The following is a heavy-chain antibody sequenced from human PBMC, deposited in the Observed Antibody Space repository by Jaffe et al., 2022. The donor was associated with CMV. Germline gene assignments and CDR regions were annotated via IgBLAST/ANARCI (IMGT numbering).Heavy chain of an antibody. CDR1: GFTFSDAW. J-gene: IGHJ4*02. CDR2: IKPKTVNEKT. D-gene: IGHD3-3*01. Sequence: EEQLVESGGGLVKPGGSLRLSCSASGFTFSDAWMAWVRQAPGKGLEWVGLIKPKTVNEKTDYAAPVKGRFTISRDDSRNTIYLQMNSLKTEDTALYFCVWSGYHWLALWGQGTLVTVS. V-gene: IGHV3-15*01. CDR3: VWSGYHWLAL.